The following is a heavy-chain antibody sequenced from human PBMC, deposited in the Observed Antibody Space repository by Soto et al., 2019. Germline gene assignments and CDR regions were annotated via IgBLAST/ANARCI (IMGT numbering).Heavy chain of an antibody. V-gene: IGHV4-31*03. D-gene: IGHD1-20*01. CDR2: IYYSGST. CDR3: ARESSVTANWFDP. J-gene: IGHJ5*02. Sequence: SETLSLTCTVSGGSISSGGYYWSWIRQHPGKGLEWIGYIYYSGSTYYNPSLKSRVTISVDTSKNQFSLKLSSVTAADTAVYYCARESSVTANWFDPWGQGTLVTVSS. CDR1: GGSISSGGYY.